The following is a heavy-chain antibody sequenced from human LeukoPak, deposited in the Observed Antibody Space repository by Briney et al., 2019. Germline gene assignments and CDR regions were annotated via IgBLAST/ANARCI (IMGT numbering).Heavy chain of an antibody. V-gene: IGHV1-18*01. CDR2: ISGYNDDT. CDR3: ARATSSSSSSDYFDY. Sequence: ASVKVSCKASGYTFSKYGISWVRQAPGQGLEWMGWISGYNDDTNYGHKFQGRVTMTTDTSASTVYMELSSLRSEDTAVYYCARATSSSSSSDYFDYWGQGTLVTVSS. J-gene: IGHJ4*02. D-gene: IGHD6-6*01. CDR1: GYTFSKYG.